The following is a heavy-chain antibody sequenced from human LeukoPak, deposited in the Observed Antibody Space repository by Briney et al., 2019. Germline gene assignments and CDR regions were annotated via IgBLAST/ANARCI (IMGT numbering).Heavy chain of an antibody. CDR2: IYYSGST. CDR1: GGSISSGGYS. J-gene: IGHJ5*02. CDR3: ARVLTIDYGDYVGPSGWFDP. Sequence: SETLSLTCAVSGGSISSGGYSWSWIRQPPGKGLEWIGYIYYSGSTNYNPSLKSRVTISVDTSKNQFSLKLSSVTAADTAVYYCARVLTIDYGDYVGPSGWFDPWGQGTLVTVSS. V-gene: IGHV4-61*08. D-gene: IGHD4-17*01.